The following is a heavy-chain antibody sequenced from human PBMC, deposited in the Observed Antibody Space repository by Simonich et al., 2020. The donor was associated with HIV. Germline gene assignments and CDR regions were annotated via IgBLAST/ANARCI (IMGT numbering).Heavy chain of an antibody. V-gene: IGHV4-34*01. CDR1: GGSFSGYY. CDR2: IKHSRST. J-gene: IGHJ6*03. D-gene: IGHD4-17*01. CDR3: AREPGDDYGDYLPLYYYYMDV. Sequence: QVQLQQWGAGLLKPSETLSLTCAVYGGSFSGYYWSWIRQPPGKGREWIGEIKHSRSTNYNPPLKSRVTISVDTSKNQFSLKLSSGTAADTAVYYCAREPGDDYGDYLPLYYYYMDVWGKGTTVTVSS.